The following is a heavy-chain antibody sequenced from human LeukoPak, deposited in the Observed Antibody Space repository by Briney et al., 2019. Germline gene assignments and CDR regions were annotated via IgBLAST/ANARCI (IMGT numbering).Heavy chain of an antibody. J-gene: IGHJ4*02. D-gene: IGHD2-8*01. CDR2: IGANNANT. Sequence: GASVKVSCKASGYPFTWYGFTWVRQAPGQGLEWMGWIGANNANTKLEQKFQGRLTMAIGTSTGIVHMELRDLISDDTAVYYCGRNGVVAENRLYVDYWGQGTLVTVSS. CDR1: GYPFTWYG. V-gene: IGHV1-18*01. CDR3: GRNGVVAENRLYVDY.